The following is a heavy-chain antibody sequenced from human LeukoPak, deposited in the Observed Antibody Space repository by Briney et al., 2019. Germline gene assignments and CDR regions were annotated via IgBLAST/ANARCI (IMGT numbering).Heavy chain of an antibody. CDR3: AYSSGWDAEYFQH. D-gene: IGHD6-25*01. Sequence: SETLSLTCTVSGASISSHYWSWIREPPGRGLEWIGYIYFSGSTNYNPSLKSRVTISVDTSKNRFSLKLSSVNAADTAVYYCAYSSGWDAEYFQHWGQGTLVTVSS. V-gene: IGHV4-59*11. J-gene: IGHJ1*01. CDR2: IYFSGST. CDR1: GASISSHY.